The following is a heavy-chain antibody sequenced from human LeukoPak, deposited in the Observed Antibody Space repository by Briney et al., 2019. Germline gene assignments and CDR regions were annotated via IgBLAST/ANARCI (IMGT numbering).Heavy chain of an antibody. Sequence: GGSLRLSCEASGFTFSDYYMSWVRQAQGKGLEWVSYSSGSSGYTKYADSVKGRFTISRDNAKNSLYLQVNRLRAEDTAVYYCARGTGTTAYFDYWGQGTPVTVSS. CDR3: ARGTGTTAYFDY. CDR1: GFTFSDYY. CDR2: SSGSSGYT. D-gene: IGHD1-1*01. J-gene: IGHJ4*02. V-gene: IGHV3-11*06.